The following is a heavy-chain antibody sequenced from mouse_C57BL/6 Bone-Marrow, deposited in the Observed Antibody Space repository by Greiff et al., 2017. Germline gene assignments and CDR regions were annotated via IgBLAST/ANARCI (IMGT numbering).Heavy chain of an antibody. J-gene: IGHJ1*03. Sequence: VQLQQSGAELARPGASVKLSCKASGYTFTSYGISWVKQSTGQGLEWIGEIYPRSGNTYYNEKFKGKATLTADKSSSTAYMELRSLTSDDTAVYFCARPISTVPLCKYVDDWGTGTTVTVSS. CDR2: IYPRSGNT. V-gene: IGHV1-81*01. CDR1: GYTFTSYG. CDR3: ARPISTVPLCKYVDD. D-gene: IGHD6-1*01.